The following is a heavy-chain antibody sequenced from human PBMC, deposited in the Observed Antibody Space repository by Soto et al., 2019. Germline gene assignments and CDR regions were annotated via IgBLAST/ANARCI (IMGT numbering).Heavy chain of an antibody. CDR2: IYPGDSDT. D-gene: IGHD1-1*01. CDR3: ARGLTYNIVDY. J-gene: IGHJ4*02. V-gene: IGHV5-51*01. CDR1: GYSFISYY. Sequence: PGESLKSSCTGFGYSFISYYIARTLQMPGKGLEWMGIIYPGDSDTRYSPSFQGQVSISADKSVNTAYLQWSSLKALDTAMYYCARGLTYNIVDYWGQGTLVTVSS.